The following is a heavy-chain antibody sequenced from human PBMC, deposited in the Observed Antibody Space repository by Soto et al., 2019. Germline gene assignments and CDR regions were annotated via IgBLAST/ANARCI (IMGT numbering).Heavy chain of an antibody. J-gene: IGHJ6*02. D-gene: IGHD6-6*01. Sequence: QVQLVQSGAEVKKPGASVKVSCKASGYTFTSYGISWVRQAPGQGLEWMGWISAYNGNTNYAKKLQGRVTMTTDTSTSTAYMELRSLRSDDTDVYYCAREVRAALRYYYYYGMDVWGQGTTVTVSS. CDR3: AREVRAALRYYYYYGMDV. V-gene: IGHV1-18*01. CDR2: ISAYNGNT. CDR1: GYTFTSYG.